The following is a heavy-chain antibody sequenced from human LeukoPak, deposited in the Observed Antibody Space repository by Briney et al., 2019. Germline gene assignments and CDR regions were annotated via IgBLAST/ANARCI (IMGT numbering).Heavy chain of an antibody. CDR1: GGSISSYY. CDR2: IYYSGST. V-gene: IGHV4-59*01. D-gene: IGHD3-22*01. CDR3: AGLLAGSGFLDY. Sequence: PSETLSLTCTVSGGSISSYYWSWIRQPPGKGLEWIGYIYYSGSTNYNPSLKSRVTISVDTSKNQFSLKLSSVTAADTAVYYCAGLLAGSGFLDYWGQGTLVTVSS. J-gene: IGHJ4*02.